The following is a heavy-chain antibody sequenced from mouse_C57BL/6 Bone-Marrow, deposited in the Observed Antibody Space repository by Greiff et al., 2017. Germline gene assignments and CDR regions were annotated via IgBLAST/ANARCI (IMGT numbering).Heavy chain of an antibody. D-gene: IGHD2-3*01. CDR2: IDPSDSYT. CDR1: GYTFTSYW. V-gene: IGHV1-50*01. CDR3: ASDGYYVAMDY. J-gene: IGHJ4*01. Sequence: VQLQQPGAELVKPGASVKLSCKASGYTFTSYWMQWVKQRPGQGLEWIGEIDPSDSYTNYNQKFKGKATLTVDTSSSTAYMQLSSLTSEDSAVYYCASDGYYVAMDYWGQGTSVTGSS.